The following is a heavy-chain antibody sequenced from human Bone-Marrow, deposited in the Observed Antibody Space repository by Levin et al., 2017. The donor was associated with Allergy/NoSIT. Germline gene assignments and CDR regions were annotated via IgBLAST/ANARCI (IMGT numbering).Heavy chain of an antibody. CDR1: GGSFSGYY. CDR2: INHSGST. D-gene: IGHD1-26*01. Sequence: HSQTLSLTCAVYGGSFSGYYWSWIRQPPGKGLEWIGEINHSGSTNYNPSLKSRVTISVDTSKNQFSLKLSSVTAADTAVYYCARGGIVGAFGDFDYWGQGTLVTVSS. J-gene: IGHJ4*02. CDR3: ARGGIVGAFGDFDY. V-gene: IGHV4-34*01.